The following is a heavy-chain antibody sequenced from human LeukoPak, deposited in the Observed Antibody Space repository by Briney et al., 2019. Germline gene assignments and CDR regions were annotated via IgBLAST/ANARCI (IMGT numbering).Heavy chain of an antibody. J-gene: IGHJ5*02. V-gene: IGHV4-34*01. CDR2: INRSGST. D-gene: IGHD4-17*01. CDR3: ASHGGTRDYGDYSTGNWFDP. CDR1: GGSFSGYY. Sequence: SETLSLTCAVYGGSFSGYYWSWIRQPPGKGLEWIGEINRSGSTNYNPSLKSRVTISVDTSKNQFSLKLTSVTAADTAVYYCASHGGTRDYGDYSTGNWFDPWGQGTLVTVSS.